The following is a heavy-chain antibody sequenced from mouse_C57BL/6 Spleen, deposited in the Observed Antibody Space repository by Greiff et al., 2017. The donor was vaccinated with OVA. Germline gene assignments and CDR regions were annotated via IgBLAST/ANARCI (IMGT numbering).Heavy chain of an antibody. CDR2: IYPGDGDT. D-gene: IGHD1-1*01. CDR1: GYAFSSSW. CDR3: ARFGYYGSFCDY. V-gene: IGHV1-82*01. J-gene: IGHJ2*01. Sequence: VQLQQSGPELVKPGASVKISCKASGYAFSSSWMNWVKQRPGKGLEWIGRIYPGDGDTNYNGKFKGKATLTADKSSSTAYMQLSSLTSEDSAVYFCARFGYYGSFCDYWGQGTTLTVSS.